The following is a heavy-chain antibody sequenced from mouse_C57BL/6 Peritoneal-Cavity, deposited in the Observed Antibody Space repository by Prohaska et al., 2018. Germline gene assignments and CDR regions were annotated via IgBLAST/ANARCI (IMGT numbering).Heavy chain of an antibody. Sequence: EVQLVESGGGLVKPGGSLKLSCAASGFTFSDYGMHWVRQAPEKGLXXXAYISSGSRTIYYADTVKGRFTISRDNAKNTLFLQMTSLRSEDTAMYYCARDPAWFAYWGQGTLVTVSA. CDR3: ARDPAWFAY. CDR2: ISSGSRTI. V-gene: IGHV5-17*01. CDR1: GFTFSDYG. J-gene: IGHJ3*01.